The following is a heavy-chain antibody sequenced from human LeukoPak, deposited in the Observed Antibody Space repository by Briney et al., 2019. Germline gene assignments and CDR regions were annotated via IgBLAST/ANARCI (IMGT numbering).Heavy chain of an antibody. D-gene: IGHD3-10*01. CDR1: GFTFSSYA. V-gene: IGHV3-23*01. CDR3: AKYYGSGSFYYGVDV. J-gene: IGHJ6*02. Sequence: KAGGSLRLSCGASGFTFSSYAMAWVRQAPGKGLEWVSAIRGTGSSTYYADSVKGRFTISRDNSKNTLYLQMNSLRAEDTAIYYCAKYYGSGSFYYGVDVWGQGTTVTVSS. CDR2: IRGTGSST.